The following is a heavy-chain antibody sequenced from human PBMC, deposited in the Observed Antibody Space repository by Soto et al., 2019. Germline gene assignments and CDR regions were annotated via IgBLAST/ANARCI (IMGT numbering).Heavy chain of an antibody. D-gene: IGHD1-7*01. Sequence: EVQLVESGGGVVRPGGSLRLSCAASGFTFDDYGMSWVRQAPGKGLEWVSGINWNGGSTGYADSVKGRFTISRDNAKNSPYLQMNSLRAEDTALYYCARDVDFNWNYGALDYWGQGTLVTVSS. J-gene: IGHJ4*02. V-gene: IGHV3-20*04. CDR1: GFTFDDYG. CDR3: ARDVDFNWNYGALDY. CDR2: INWNGGST.